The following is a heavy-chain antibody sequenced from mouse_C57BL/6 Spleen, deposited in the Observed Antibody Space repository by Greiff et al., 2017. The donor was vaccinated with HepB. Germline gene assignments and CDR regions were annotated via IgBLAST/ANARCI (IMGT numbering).Heavy chain of an antibody. J-gene: IGHJ4*01. CDR2: ISSGSSTI. CDR3: ARDGYYGNYGYYAMDY. CDR1: GFTFSDYG. V-gene: IGHV5-17*01. D-gene: IGHD2-1*01. Sequence: VQLKESGGGLVKPGGSLKLSCAASGFTFSDYGMHWVRQAPEKGLEWVAYISSGSSTIYYADTVKGRFTISRDNAKNTLFLQMTSLRSEDTAMYYCARDGYYGNYGYYAMDYWGQGTSVTVSS.